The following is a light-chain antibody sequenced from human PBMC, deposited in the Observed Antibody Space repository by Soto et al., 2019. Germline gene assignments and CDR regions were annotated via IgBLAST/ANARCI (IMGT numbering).Light chain of an antibody. J-gene: IGKJ3*01. CDR1: HDITSY. Sequence: DIQMTQSPSSLSASVGDRVTITCQASHDITSYLNWYQHKPGKAPKLLIYVASILEAGVPSRFSGSGSGTYFTFTISSLQPEDVATYYGQKCDYLPIFGPGTTVDLK. CDR3: QKCDYLPI. V-gene: IGKV1-33*01. CDR2: VAS.